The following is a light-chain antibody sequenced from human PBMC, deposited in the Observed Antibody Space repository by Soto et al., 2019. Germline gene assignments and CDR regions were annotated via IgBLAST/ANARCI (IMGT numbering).Light chain of an antibody. CDR1: TGAVTSGYY. J-gene: IGLJ2*01. V-gene: IGLV7-43*01. Sequence: VVTQEPSLTVSPGGTVTLPCSSSTGAVTSGYYPNWFQQKAGQAPRALIYSTSIKQSWTPARFSGSLLGGKAALTLSGVQLEDEAEYYCLLYYGGAVVFGGGTKLTVL. CDR3: LLYYGGAVV. CDR2: STS.